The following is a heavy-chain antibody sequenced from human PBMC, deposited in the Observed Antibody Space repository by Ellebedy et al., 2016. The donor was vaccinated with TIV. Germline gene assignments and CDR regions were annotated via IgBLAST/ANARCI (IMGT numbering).Heavy chain of an antibody. CDR3: ARAHCSITTCDYYYMDV. V-gene: IGHV4-4*07. Sequence: SETLSLTXTVSGGSVSRYFWSWIRQPAGKGLEWIGRIFTSGSFNYDPSLMSRVTMSVVTPKNQISLRLNSVTTSDTAVYYCARAHCSITTCDYYYMDVWGKGTTVTVSS. J-gene: IGHJ6*03. CDR1: GGSVSRYF. D-gene: IGHD2/OR15-2a*01. CDR2: IFTSGSF.